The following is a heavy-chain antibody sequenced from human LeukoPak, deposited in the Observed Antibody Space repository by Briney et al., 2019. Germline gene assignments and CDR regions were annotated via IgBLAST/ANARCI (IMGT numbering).Heavy chain of an antibody. CDR3: ARESSVVVNAFDI. CDR2: IWYDGSNK. V-gene: IGHV3-33*01. D-gene: IGHD3-22*01. CDR1: GFTFSSYG. J-gene: IGHJ3*02. Sequence: GGSLRLSCAASGFTFSSYGMHWVRQAPGKGLEWVAVIWYDGSNKYYADSVKGRFTISRDNSKNTLYLQMNSLRAEDTAVYYCARESSVVVNAFDIWGRGTMVTVSS.